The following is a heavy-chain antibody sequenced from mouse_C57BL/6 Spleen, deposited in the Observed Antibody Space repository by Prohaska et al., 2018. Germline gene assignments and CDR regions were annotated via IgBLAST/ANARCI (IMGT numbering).Heavy chain of an antibody. J-gene: IGHJ2*01. D-gene: IGHD2-5*01. CDR2: ILPGSGST. CDR3: ASVDTYYSNYYFDY. V-gene: IGHV1-9*01. Sequence: HGLEWIGEILPGSGSTNYNEKFKGKATFTADTSSNTAYMQLSSLTTEDSAIYYCASVDTYYSNYYFDYWGQGTTLTVSS.